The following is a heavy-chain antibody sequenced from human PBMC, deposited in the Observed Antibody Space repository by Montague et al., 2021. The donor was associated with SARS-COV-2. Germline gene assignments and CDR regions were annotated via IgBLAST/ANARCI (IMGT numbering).Heavy chain of an antibody. V-gene: IGHV3-23*01. CDR3: AKDSGSSMDYYYGMDV. Sequence: SLRLSCAASGFTFSSYAMSWVRQAPGKELEWVSAISGSGGSTYYADSVKGRFTISRDNSKNTLYLQMNSLRAEDTAVYYCAKDSGSSMDYYYGMDVWGQGTTVTVSS. J-gene: IGHJ6*02. CDR2: ISGSGGST. D-gene: IGHD1-26*01. CDR1: GFTFSSYA.